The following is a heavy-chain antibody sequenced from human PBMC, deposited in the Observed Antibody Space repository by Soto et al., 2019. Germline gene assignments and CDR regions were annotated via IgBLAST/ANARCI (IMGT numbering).Heavy chain of an antibody. Sequence: GGSLRLSCAASGFTFSSYWMSWVRQAPGKGLEWVANIKQDGSEKYYVDSVKGRFTISRDNTKNSLYLQMNSLRAEDTAVYYCARCLFEYSSSSRYGMDVWGQGTTVTVSS. D-gene: IGHD6-6*01. CDR2: IKQDGSEK. CDR3: ARCLFEYSSSSRYGMDV. J-gene: IGHJ6*02. V-gene: IGHV3-7*01. CDR1: GFTFSSYW.